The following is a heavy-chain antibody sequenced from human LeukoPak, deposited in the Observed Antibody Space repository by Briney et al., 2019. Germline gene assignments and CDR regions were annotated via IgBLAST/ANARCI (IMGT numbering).Heavy chain of an antibody. J-gene: IGHJ4*02. D-gene: IGHD3-9*01. CDR3: ARSSYDFLTGSPLLNSFDY. CDR1: GYTFSRYA. V-gene: IGHV1-3*01. Sequence: ASVKVSCKASGYTFSRYALHWVRQAPRQRLEWMGWVNAGNGKTKYSQKFQGRVTITRDTSASAAYMELNSLRSEDTAVYYCARSSYDFLTGSPLLNSFDYWGQGTLATVSS. CDR2: VNAGNGKT.